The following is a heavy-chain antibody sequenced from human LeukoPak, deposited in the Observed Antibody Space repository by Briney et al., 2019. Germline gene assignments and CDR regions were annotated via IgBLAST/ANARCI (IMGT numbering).Heavy chain of an antibody. D-gene: IGHD3-10*01. CDR2: FDPEDGET. J-gene: IGHJ6*02. CDR3: ATDQRGAGLGFRYGSGSYNGMDV. V-gene: IGHV1-24*01. Sequence: ASVRVSCKVSGYTLTELSMHWVRQAPGKGLEWMGGFDPEDGETLYAQKFQGRVTMTEDTSTDTAYMELSSLRSEDTAVYYCATDQRGAGLGFRYGSGSYNGMDVWGQGTTVTVSS. CDR1: GYTLTELS.